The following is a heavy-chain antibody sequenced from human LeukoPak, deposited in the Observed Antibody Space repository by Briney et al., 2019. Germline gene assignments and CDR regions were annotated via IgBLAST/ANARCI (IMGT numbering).Heavy chain of an antibody. CDR1: GFTFSSYA. J-gene: IGHJ6*03. V-gene: IGHV3-23*01. CDR3: ARELTAAGALALYYYYYYMDV. D-gene: IGHD6-13*01. CDR2: ISGSGGST. Sequence: GALRLSCAASGFTFSSYAMRWVRQAPGRGLEWVSVISGSGGSTYYADSVKGRFTISRDNAKNSLYLQMNSLRAEDTAVYYCARELTAAGALALYYYYYYMDVWGKGTTVTISS.